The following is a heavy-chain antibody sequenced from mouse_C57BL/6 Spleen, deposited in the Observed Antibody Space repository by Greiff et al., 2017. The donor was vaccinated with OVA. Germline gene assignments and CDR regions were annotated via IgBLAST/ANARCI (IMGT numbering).Heavy chain of an antibody. CDR2: ISSGSSTI. J-gene: IGHJ2*01. V-gene: IGHV5-17*01. CDR1: GFTFSDYG. Sequence: EVKLMESGGGLVKPGGSLKLSCAASGFTFSDYGMHWVRQAPEKGLEWVAYISSGSSTIYYADTVKGLFTISRDNAKSTLFLQMTSLRSEDTAMYYCARERDDGYPTSFDYWGQGTTLTVSS. CDR3: ARERDDGYPTSFDY. D-gene: IGHD2-3*01.